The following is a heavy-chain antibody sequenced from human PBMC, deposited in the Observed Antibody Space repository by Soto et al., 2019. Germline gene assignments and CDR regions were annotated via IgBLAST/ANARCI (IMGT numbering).Heavy chain of an antibody. V-gene: IGHV3-23*01. CDR2: ISGSGGST. Sequence: GGSLRLSCAASGVTFSSYAMSWVRQAPGKGLEWVSAISGSGGSTYYADSVKGRFTISRDNSKNTLYLQMNSLRAEDTAVYYCANNNEQWLGPYYFDYWGQGTLVTVSS. J-gene: IGHJ4*02. CDR1: GVTFSSYA. D-gene: IGHD6-19*01. CDR3: ANNNEQWLGPYYFDY.